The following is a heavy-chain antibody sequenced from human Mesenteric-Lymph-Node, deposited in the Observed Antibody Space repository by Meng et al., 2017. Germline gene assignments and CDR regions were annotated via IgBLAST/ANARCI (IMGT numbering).Heavy chain of an antibody. CDR3: ASWAPEYYYDSSGYYTFDY. V-gene: IGHV4-39*07. Sequence: GSLRLSCTVSGGSISSSSYYWGWIRQPPGKGLEWIGSIYYSGSTYYNPSLKSRVTISVDPSKNQFSLKLSSVTAADTAVYYCASWAPEYYYDSSGYYTFDYWGQGTLVTVSS. CDR1: GGSISSSSYY. J-gene: IGHJ4*02. CDR2: IYYSGST. D-gene: IGHD3-22*01.